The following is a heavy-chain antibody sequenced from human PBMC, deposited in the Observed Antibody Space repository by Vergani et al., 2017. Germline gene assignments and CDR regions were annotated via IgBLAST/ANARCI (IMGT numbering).Heavy chain of an antibody. D-gene: IGHD3-22*01. V-gene: IGHV3-23*01. CDR1: GFTFSACP. J-gene: IGHJ4*02. Sequence: EVQLLQSGGGVIQPGGSVRLSCAASGFTFSACPMTWVRQAPGKGLEWVSAISARYPSTYYADSVKGRFTTSRDNSKNMLYLQMNSLVAEDTAVYYCARLYXDTTSYLQGGYDYWGQGSLVTVSS. CDR2: ISARYPST. CDR3: ARLYXDTTSYLQGGYDY.